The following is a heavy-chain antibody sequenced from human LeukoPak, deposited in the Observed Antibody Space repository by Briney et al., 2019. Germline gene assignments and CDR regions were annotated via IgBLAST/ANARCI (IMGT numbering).Heavy chain of an antibody. J-gene: IGHJ5*02. Sequence: GSLRLSCAASGFTFSSYSMNCVRQAPGKGLEWVSSISSSSSYIYYADSVKGRFTISRDNAKNSLYLQMNSLRAEDTAVYYCARGPPRQLELLLGEGWFDPWGQGTLVTVSS. V-gene: IGHV3-21*01. CDR3: ARGPPRQLELLLGEGWFDP. D-gene: IGHD1-7*01. CDR2: ISSSSSYI. CDR1: GFTFSSYS.